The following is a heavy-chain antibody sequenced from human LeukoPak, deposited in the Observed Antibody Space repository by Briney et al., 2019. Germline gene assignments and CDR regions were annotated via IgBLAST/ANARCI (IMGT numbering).Heavy chain of an antibody. V-gene: IGHV4-4*07. CDR2: IYSSGST. CDR3: ARGSSGWYSIDY. J-gene: IGHJ4*02. D-gene: IGHD6-19*01. Sequence: SETLSLTCTVSGGSINNYYWSWIRQPAGKGLEWIGRIYSSGSTNYNPSLQSRVTMSVDTSKNQFSLKLSSVTAADTAVYCCARGSSGWYSIDYWGQGTLVTVSS. CDR1: GGSINNYY.